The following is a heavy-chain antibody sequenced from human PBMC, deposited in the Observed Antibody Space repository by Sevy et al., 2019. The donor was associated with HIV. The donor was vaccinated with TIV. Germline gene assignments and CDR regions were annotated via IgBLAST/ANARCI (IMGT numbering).Heavy chain of an antibody. D-gene: IGHD6-6*01. J-gene: IGHJ3*02. V-gene: IGHV3-53*01. CDR2: IYSGGST. CDR1: GFTVSSNY. Sequence: GGSLRLSCAASGFTVSSNYMSWVRQAPGKGLEWVSVIYSGGSTYYADSVKGRFTISRDNSKNTLYLQMNILRAEDTAVYYCAKATEYSSSDDAFDIWGQGTMVTVSS. CDR3: AKATEYSSSDDAFDI.